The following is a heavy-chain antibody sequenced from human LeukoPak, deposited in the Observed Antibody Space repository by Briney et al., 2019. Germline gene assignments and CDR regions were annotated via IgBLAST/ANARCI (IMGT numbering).Heavy chain of an antibody. Sequence: SETLSLTCTVSGGSISSSSYYWGWIRQPPGKGLEWIGSIYYSGSTCYNPSLKSRVTISVDTSKNQFSLKLSSVTAADTAVYYCARTSSGWFKYSGYWGQGTLVTVSS. CDR3: ARTSSGWFKYSGY. CDR2: IYYSGST. J-gene: IGHJ4*02. V-gene: IGHV4-39*01. CDR1: GGSISSSSYY. D-gene: IGHD6-19*01.